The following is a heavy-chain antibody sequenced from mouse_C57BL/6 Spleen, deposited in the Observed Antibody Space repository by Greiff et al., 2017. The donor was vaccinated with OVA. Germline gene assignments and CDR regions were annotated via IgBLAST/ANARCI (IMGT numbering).Heavy chain of an antibody. V-gene: IGHV1-26*01. D-gene: IGHD2-4*01. CDR3: ARRGDYDPLYFDY. Sequence: EVQLQQSGPELVKPGASVKISCKASGYTFTDYYMNWVKQSHGKSLEWIGDINPNNGGTSYNQKFKGKATLTVDKSSSTAYMELRSLTSEDSAVYYCARRGDYDPLYFDYWGQGTTLTVSS. J-gene: IGHJ2*01. CDR1: GYTFTDYY. CDR2: INPNNGGT.